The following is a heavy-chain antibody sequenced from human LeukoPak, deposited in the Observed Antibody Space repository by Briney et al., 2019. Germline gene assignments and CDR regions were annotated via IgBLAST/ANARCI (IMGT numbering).Heavy chain of an antibody. V-gene: IGHV3-7*01. CDR2: IKYDGSEK. CDR1: GFTFSSYW. J-gene: IGHJ4*01. CDR3: ARDEGTSGYDLLDY. Sequence: GGSLRLSCAASGFTFSSYWMSWVRQAPGKGLEWVANIKYDGSEKYYVDYVKGRFTISRDNAKDSLYLQMNSLRAEDTAVYYCARDEGTSGYDLLDYWGQGTLVTVSS. D-gene: IGHD5-12*01.